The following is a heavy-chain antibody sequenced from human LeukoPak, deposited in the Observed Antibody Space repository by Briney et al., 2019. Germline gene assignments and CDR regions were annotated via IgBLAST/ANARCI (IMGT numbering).Heavy chain of an antibody. J-gene: IGHJ4*02. V-gene: IGHV3-30*02. CDR2: IRYDGSNK. CDR1: GFTFSSYV. D-gene: IGHD3-16*01. CDR3: AKDLYGGTYFDY. Sequence: GGSLRLSCAASGFTFSSYVMHWVRQAPGKGLEGVAFIRYDGSNKYYADSVKGRFTISRDNSKNTLYLQMNSLRAEDTAVYYCAKDLYGGTYFDYWGQGTLVTVSS.